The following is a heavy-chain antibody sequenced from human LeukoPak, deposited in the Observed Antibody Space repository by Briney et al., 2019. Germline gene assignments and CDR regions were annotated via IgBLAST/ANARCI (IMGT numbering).Heavy chain of an antibody. Sequence: SVKVSCKASGGTFSSYAISWVRQAPGQGLEWMGRIIPILGIANYAQKFQGRVTITADKSTSTAYMELSSLRSEDTAVYYCARDRDSSGWYYFDYWGQGTLVTVSS. CDR2: IIPILGIA. V-gene: IGHV1-69*04. CDR3: ARDRDSSGWYYFDY. J-gene: IGHJ4*02. D-gene: IGHD6-19*01. CDR1: GGTFSSYA.